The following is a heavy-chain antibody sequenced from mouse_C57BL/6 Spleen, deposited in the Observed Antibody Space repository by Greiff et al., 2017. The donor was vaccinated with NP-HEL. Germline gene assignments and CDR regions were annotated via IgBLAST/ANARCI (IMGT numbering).Heavy chain of an antibody. Sequence: EVHLVESGGDLVKPGGSLKLSCAASGFTFSSYGMSWVRQTPDKRLEWVATISSGGSYTYYPDSVKGRFTISRDNAKNTLYLQMSSLKSEDTAMYYCARKGNYWYFDVWGTGTTVTVSS. V-gene: IGHV5-6*01. D-gene: IGHD2-1*01. CDR2: ISSGGSYT. CDR3: ARKGNYWYFDV. J-gene: IGHJ1*03. CDR1: GFTFSSYG.